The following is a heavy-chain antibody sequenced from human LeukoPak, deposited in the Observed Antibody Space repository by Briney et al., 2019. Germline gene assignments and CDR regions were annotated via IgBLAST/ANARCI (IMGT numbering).Heavy chain of an antibody. CDR1: GFSVSSYY. Sequence: GGSLRLSCAASGFSVSSYYMTWVRQAPGEGLELVSVIYSGGGTYYADSGKGRFTISRDNSENTLYLQMNSLRAEDTAVYYCARVPFYDFWSGPGYFDYWGQGILVTVSP. V-gene: IGHV3-66*01. D-gene: IGHD3-3*01. CDR2: IYSGGGT. J-gene: IGHJ4*02. CDR3: ARVPFYDFWSGPGYFDY.